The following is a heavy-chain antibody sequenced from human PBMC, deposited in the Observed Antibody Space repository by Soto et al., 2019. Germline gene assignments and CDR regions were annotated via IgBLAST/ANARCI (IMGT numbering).Heavy chain of an antibody. CDR2: ISSSGSTI. J-gene: IGHJ4*02. D-gene: IGHD1-26*01. Sequence: GGSLRLSCAASGFTFSTSELSWVRQAPGKGLEWVSYISSSGSTIYYADSVKGRFTISRDNAKKSLYLQMNSLRAADTAVYYCARWELLTGFDYWGQGTLVTVSS. CDR3: ARWELLTGFDY. V-gene: IGHV3-48*03. CDR1: GFTFSTSE.